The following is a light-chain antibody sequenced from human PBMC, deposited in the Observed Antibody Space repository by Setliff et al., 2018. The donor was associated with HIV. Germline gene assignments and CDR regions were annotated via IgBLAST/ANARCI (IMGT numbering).Light chain of an antibody. CDR1: NNDVGGYDY. CDR3: SSYAGTYTI. J-gene: IGLJ2*01. Sequence: QSALTQPRSVSGSPGQSISISCTGTNNDVGGYDYVSWYQHHPGKAPKVLIYDVNKRPSWAPDRFSGSKSGNTASLTVSGLQVDDEAVYHCSSYAGTYTIFGGGTKVTV. CDR2: DVN. V-gene: IGLV2-11*01.